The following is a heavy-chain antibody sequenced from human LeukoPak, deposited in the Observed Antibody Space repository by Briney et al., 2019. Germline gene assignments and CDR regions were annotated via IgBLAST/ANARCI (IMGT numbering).Heavy chain of an antibody. CDR2: TYYRSKWSS. V-gene: IGHV6-1*01. Sequence: SQTLSLTCAISGDSVSSNSAAWNWIRQSPSRGLEWLGRTYYRSKWSSNYAVSVKSRITIHPDTSKNQFSLQLNSVTPEDTAVYYCALIRDSSGYYYYYYGMDVWGQGTTVTVSS. CDR1: GDSVSSNSAA. J-gene: IGHJ6*02. CDR3: ALIRDSSGYYYYYYGMDV. D-gene: IGHD3-22*01.